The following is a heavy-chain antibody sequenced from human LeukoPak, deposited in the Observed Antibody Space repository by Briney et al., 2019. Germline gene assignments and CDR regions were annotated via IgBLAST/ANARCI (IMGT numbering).Heavy chain of an antibody. D-gene: IGHD4-23*01. CDR2: IKQDGSEK. V-gene: IGHV3-7*01. CDR1: GFTFSSYW. Sequence: PGGSLRLSCADSGFTFSSYWMSWVRQAPGKGLEWVANIKQDGSEKYYVDSVRGRFTISRDNAKNSLYLQMNSLRAEDTAVYYCASYGGNSRGAFDIWGQGTMVTVSS. J-gene: IGHJ3*02. CDR3: ASYGGNSRGAFDI.